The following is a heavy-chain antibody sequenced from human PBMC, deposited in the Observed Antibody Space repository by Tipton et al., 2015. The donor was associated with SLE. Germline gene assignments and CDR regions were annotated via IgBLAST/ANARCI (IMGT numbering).Heavy chain of an antibody. CDR2: IYHSGST. V-gene: IGHV4-38-2*02. J-gene: IGHJ3*02. CDR3: ARDWALGGAFDI. D-gene: IGHD7-27*01. Sequence: TLSLTCTVSGYSISSGYYWGWIRQPPGKGLEWIGSIYHSGSTYYNPSLKSRVTISVDTSKNQFSLKLSSVTAADTAVYYCARDWALGGAFDIWGQGTMLTVSS. CDR1: GYSISSGYY.